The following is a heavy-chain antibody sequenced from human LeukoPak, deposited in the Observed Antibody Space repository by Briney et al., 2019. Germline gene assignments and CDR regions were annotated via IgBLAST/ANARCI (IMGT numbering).Heavy chain of an antibody. V-gene: IGHV1-69*05. CDR2: IIPIFGTA. J-gene: IGHJ3*02. Sequence: GASVKVSCKASGGTFSSYAISWVRQAPGQGLEWMGGIIPIFGTANYAQKFQGRVTITTDESTSTAYMELSSLRSEDTAVYYCATTPHPGIKLFAFDIWGQGTMVTVSS. CDR1: GGTFSSYA. CDR3: ATTPHPGIKLFAFDI.